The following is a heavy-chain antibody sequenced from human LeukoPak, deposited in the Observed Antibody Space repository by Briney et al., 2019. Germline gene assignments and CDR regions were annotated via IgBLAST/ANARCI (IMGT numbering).Heavy chain of an antibody. CDR2: ISAYNGNT. CDR3: ARDELNDFWSGYYYYYGMDV. D-gene: IGHD3-3*01. CDR1: GYTFTSYG. Sequence: ASVTVSCTASGYTFTSYGISWVRQAPGQGLEWMGWISAYNGNTNYAQKLQGRVTMTTDTSTSTAYMELRSLRSDDTAVYYCARDELNDFWSGYYYYYGMDVWGQGTTVTVSS. J-gene: IGHJ6*02. V-gene: IGHV1-18*01.